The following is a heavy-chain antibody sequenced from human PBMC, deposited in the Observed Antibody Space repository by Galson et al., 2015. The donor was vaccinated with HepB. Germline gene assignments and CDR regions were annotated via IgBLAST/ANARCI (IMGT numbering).Heavy chain of an antibody. CDR2: IIPILGIA. V-gene: IGHV1-69*10. J-gene: IGHJ5*02. Sequence: SVKVSCKASGGTFSSYAISWVRQAPGQGLEWMGGIIPILGIANYAQKFQGRVTITADKSTSTAYMELGSLRSEDTAVYYCARVRGLCSSTSCYSVPTNWFDPWGQGTLVTVSS. CDR3: ARVRGLCSSTSCYSVPTNWFDP. CDR1: GGTFSSYA. D-gene: IGHD2-2*01.